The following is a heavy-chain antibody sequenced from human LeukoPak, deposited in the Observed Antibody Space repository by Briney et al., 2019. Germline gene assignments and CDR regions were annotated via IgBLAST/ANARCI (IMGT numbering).Heavy chain of an antibody. J-gene: IGHJ4*02. Sequence: GGSLRLSCAASGFTFSRYWMRWVRQAPGQGLEWVANIKQDGSEKYYVDSVKGRFTISRDNAKNSVYLQMNSLRAEDTAVYYCARSSHGAAPFDYWGQGTLVTVSS. CDR1: GFTFSRYW. CDR3: ARSSHGAAPFDY. CDR2: IKQDGSEK. V-gene: IGHV3-7*05. D-gene: IGHD1-26*01.